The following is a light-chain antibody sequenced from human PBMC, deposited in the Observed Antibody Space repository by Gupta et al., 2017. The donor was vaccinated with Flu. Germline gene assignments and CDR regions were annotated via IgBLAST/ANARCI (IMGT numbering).Light chain of an antibody. Sequence: EIVLTQSPGTLSLSPGERATLSCRASQSVSSSYLAWYQQKPGQAPRLIIYGASSSATGIPDRFSGSGYGKDFTLTSSRREHEDCAVYYGQQDCSLNTFGQGTKLEIK. J-gene: IGKJ2*01. V-gene: IGKV3-20*01. CDR1: QSVSSSY. CDR3: QQDCSLNT. CDR2: GAS.